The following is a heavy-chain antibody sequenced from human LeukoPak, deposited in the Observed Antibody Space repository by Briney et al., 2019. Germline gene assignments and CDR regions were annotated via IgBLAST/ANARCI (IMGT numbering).Heavy chain of an antibody. V-gene: IGHV3-48*01. CDR2: ISSSSSTI. CDR3: ARDLGYSYGPYYMDV. Sequence: GGSLRLSCAASGFTFSSYSMNWVRQAPGKGPEWVSYISSSSSTIYYADSVKGRFTISRGNAKNSLYLQMNSLRAEDTAVYYCARDLGYSYGPYYMDVWGKGTTVTVSS. J-gene: IGHJ6*03. D-gene: IGHD5-18*01. CDR1: GFTFSSYS.